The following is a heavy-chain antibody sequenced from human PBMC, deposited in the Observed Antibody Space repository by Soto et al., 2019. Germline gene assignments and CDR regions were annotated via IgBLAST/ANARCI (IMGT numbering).Heavy chain of an antibody. D-gene: IGHD6-19*01. V-gene: IGHV4-59*08. J-gene: IGHJ4*02. CDR3: ARHSTGYSSGWYYFDY. CDR2: ISYSGGT. Sequence: QVQLQESGPGLVKPSETLSLTCTVSGGSISRYYWSWIRQPPGKGLEWIGYISYSGGTNYNPSLKSRVTRSVDTSMNQFSLNLSSVTAADTAVYLCARHSTGYSSGWYYFDYWGQGTLVTVSS. CDR1: GGSISRYY.